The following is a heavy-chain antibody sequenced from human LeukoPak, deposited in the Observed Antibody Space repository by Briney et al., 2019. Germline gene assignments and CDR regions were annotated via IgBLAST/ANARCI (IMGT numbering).Heavy chain of an antibody. CDR2: ISGSGGST. CDR3: ARVSQTADAFDI. Sequence: PGGSLRLSCAASGFTFSSYAMSLVRQAPGKGLEWVSAISGSGGSTYYADSVKGRFTISRDNSKNTLYLQMNSLRAEDTAVYYCARVSQTADAFDIWGQGTMVTVSS. CDR1: GFTFSSYA. D-gene: IGHD1-1*01. V-gene: IGHV3-23*01. J-gene: IGHJ3*02.